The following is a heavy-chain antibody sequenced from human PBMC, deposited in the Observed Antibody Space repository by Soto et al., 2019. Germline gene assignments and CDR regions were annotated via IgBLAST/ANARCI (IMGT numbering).Heavy chain of an antibody. CDR1: GFTFSSYS. Sequence: EVQLVESGGGLVKPGGSLRLSCAASGFTFSSYSMNWVRQAPGKGLEWVSSISSSSSYIYYADSVKGRFTICRDNAKNSLYLQMNSLRAEDTAVYYCARVIAAAGPYYFDYWGQGTLVTVSS. CDR2: ISSSSSYI. CDR3: ARVIAAAGPYYFDY. D-gene: IGHD6-13*01. V-gene: IGHV3-21*01. J-gene: IGHJ4*02.